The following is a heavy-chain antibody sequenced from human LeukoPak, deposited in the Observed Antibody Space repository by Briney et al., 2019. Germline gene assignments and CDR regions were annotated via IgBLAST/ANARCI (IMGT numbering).Heavy chain of an antibody. Sequence: SVTVSCMASGGTFSSYAISWVRQAPGQGLEGMGGIIPIFGTANYAQKFQGRVTITADESTSTAYMELSSLRSEDTAVYYCARGCQPYYPDYYYGMDVWGKGTTVTVSS. CDR3: ARGCQPYYPDYYYGMDV. V-gene: IGHV1-69*01. D-gene: IGHD1-26*01. CDR1: GGTFSSYA. J-gene: IGHJ6*04. CDR2: IIPIFGTA.